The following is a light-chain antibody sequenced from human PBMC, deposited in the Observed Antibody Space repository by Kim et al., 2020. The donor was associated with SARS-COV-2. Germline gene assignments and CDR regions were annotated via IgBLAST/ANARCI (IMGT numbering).Light chain of an antibody. CDR3: QQRRTWPLT. J-gene: IGKJ4*01. CDR1: QSIGNW. V-gene: IGKV3-11*01. CDR2: DAS. Sequence: SLSPGERATLSCRASQSIGNWLAWYQQKSGQAPRLLIYDASNRATGIPARFSGSWSGTDFTLTIRSLEPEDFAVYYCQQRRTWPLTFGGGTKLEI.